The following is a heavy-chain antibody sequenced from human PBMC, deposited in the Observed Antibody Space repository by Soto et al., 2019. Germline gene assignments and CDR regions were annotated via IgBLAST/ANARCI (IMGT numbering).Heavy chain of an antibody. J-gene: IGHJ4*02. CDR3: AAVPGDFDC. D-gene: IGHD1-1*01. Sequence: ASVKVSCKASGFTFSSSSVQWVRQARGQRLEWIGWIVIGTGNTNYAQRFQGRVTFTRDMSTSTAYMELSSLRSEDMAVYYCAAVPGDFDCWGQGTLVTVSS. V-gene: IGHV1-58*01. CDR2: IVIGTGNT. CDR1: GFTFSSSS.